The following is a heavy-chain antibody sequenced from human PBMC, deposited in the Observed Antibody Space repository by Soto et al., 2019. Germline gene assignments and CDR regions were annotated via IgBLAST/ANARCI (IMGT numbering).Heavy chain of an antibody. CDR2: ISSSGNSM. J-gene: IGHJ4*02. D-gene: IGHD6-13*01. V-gene: IGHV3-11*01. CDR3: ARRAASGRHFDH. Sequence: QVQLVESGGGLVMPGESLRLSCAASGFTFSDHYMSWIRQAPGKGLEWVSYISSSGNSMYYADSVKGRFTVSRDNAENSLYLQMNSLSAEDTVVYYCARRAASGRHFDHWGQGTLVSVSS. CDR1: GFTFSDHY.